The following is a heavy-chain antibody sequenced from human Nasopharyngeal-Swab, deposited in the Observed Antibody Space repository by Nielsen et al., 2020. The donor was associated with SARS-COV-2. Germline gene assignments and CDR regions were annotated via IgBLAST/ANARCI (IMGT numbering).Heavy chain of an antibody. CDR1: GFTFSSYG. J-gene: IGHJ4*02. Sequence: GESLKISCAASGFTFSSYGMHWVRQAPGKGLEWVAVISYDGSNKYYADSVKGRSTISRDNSKNTLYLQMNSLRAEDTAVYYCAKDRGSSWYITPDVYFDYWGQGTLVTVSS. D-gene: IGHD6-13*01. CDR2: ISYDGSNK. V-gene: IGHV3-30*18. CDR3: AKDRGSSWYITPDVYFDY.